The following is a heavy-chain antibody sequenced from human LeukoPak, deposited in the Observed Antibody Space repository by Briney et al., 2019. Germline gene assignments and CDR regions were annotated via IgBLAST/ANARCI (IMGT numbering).Heavy chain of an antibody. CDR1: GFSFSGHW. J-gene: IGHJ4*02. CDR3: ARGPNSNWSGLDF. Sequence: GGSLRLSCTASGFSFSGHWMHWARQLPGKGQVWVSRISPTGSTTSYADSVKGRFTVSRDNAKNTLYLQVNNLRAEDTAVYYCARGPNSNWSGLDFWGQGTLLTVSS. CDR2: ISPTGSTT. D-gene: IGHD6-6*01. V-gene: IGHV3-74*01.